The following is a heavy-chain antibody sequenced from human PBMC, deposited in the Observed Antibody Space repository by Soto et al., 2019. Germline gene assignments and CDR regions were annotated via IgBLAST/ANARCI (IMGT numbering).Heavy chain of an antibody. D-gene: IGHD3-22*01. J-gene: IGHJ3*02. V-gene: IGHV4-59*02. Sequence: SETLSLTCTVSGASVSSSYWSWIWQSPGKGLEWIGYVYYSGSTNYNPSLKSRVTISVDTSKNQFSLKLSSVTAADTAVYYCARGYYDSSGQSNTFDIWGQGTMVT. CDR3: ARGYYDSSGQSNTFDI. CDR1: GASVSSSY. CDR2: VYYSGST.